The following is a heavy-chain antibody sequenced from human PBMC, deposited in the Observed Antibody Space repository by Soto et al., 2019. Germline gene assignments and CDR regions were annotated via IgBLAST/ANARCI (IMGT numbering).Heavy chain of an antibody. CDR1: GVSISSGGYY. V-gene: IGHV4-31*03. CDR2: IYYSGST. J-gene: IGHJ6*02. D-gene: IGHD4-17*01. CDR3: ARDLLRVSSSGMDV. Sequence: SETLSLTCTVSGVSISSGGYYWSWIRQHPGKGLEWIGYIYYSGSTYYNPSLKSRVTISVDTSKNQFSLKLSSVTAADTAVYYCARDLLRVSSSGMDVWGQGTTVTVSS.